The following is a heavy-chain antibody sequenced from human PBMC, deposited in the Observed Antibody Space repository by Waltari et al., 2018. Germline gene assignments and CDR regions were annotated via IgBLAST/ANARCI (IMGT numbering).Heavy chain of an antibody. J-gene: IGHJ4*02. Sequence: HLLESGGRLVQPGGSLRLYCAASGFRFSNSVLGWVRQPPGKGVELVSSIRPFYTTVYAQSVRGRFIISRDASRTTVYLQMNSLSAEDTAVYYCAQYNHGSYEPPLRHWGQGTLVTVSS. V-gene: IGHV3-23*01. CDR2: IRPFYTT. CDR3: AQYNHGSYEPPLRH. D-gene: IGHD3-3*01. CDR1: GFRFSNSV.